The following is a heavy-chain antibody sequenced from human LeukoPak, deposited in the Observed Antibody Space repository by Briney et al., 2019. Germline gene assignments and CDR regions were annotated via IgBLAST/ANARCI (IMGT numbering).Heavy chain of an antibody. J-gene: IGHJ4*02. V-gene: IGHV4-34*01. Sequence: SEILSRTGAGYGGSFSGYYWSWIRQPPGKGLEWVGEINPSGSTNYNPSLKSRVTISVDTSKNQFSLKLSSVTAADTAVYYCARGGGSSGYYFDCWGQGTLVTVSS. D-gene: IGHD3-22*01. CDR3: ARGGGSSGYYFDC. CDR1: GGSFSGYY. CDR2: INPSGST.